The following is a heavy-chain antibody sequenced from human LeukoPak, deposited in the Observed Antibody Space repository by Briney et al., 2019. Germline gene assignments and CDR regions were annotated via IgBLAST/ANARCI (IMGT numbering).Heavy chain of an antibody. D-gene: IGHD3-10*01. V-gene: IGHV3-21*04. J-gene: IGHJ6*03. CDR1: GFTFSSYS. Sequence: KAGGSLRLSCAASGFTFSSYSMNWVRQAPGKGLEWVSSISSSSSYIYYADSVKGRFTISRDNAKNSLYLQMNSLRAEDTAVYYCARGALVRQGNYYYYMDVWGKGTTVTISS. CDR2: ISSSSSYI. CDR3: ARGALVRQGNYYYYMDV.